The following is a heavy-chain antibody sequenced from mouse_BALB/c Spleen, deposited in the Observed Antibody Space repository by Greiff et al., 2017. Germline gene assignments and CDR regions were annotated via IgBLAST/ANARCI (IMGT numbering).Heavy chain of an antibody. V-gene: IGHV2-9*02. Sequence: VQLQQSGPGLVAPSQSLSITCTVSGFSLTSYGVHWVRQPPGKGLEWLGVIWAGGSTNYNSALMSRLSISKDNSKSQVFLKMNSLQTDDTAMYYCARTYDYDGRWFAYWGQGTLVTVSA. CDR3: ARTYDYDGRWFAY. CDR2: IWAGGST. D-gene: IGHD2-4*01. CDR1: GFSLTSYG. J-gene: IGHJ3*01.